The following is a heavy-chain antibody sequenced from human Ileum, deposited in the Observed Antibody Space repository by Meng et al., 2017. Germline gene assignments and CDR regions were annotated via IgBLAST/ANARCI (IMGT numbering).Heavy chain of an antibody. CDR3: ARDLTPIGPIDY. J-gene: IGHJ4*02. CDR2: INAGNGNT. V-gene: IGHV1-3*01. CDR1: GYTFTSYA. D-gene: IGHD3/OR15-3a*01. Sequence: ASVKVSCKASGYTFTSYAMHWVRQAPGQRLEWMGWINAGNGNTKYSQKFQGRVTITRDTSASTAYMELSSLRPEDTAVYYCARDLTPIGPIDYWGQGTLVTVSS.